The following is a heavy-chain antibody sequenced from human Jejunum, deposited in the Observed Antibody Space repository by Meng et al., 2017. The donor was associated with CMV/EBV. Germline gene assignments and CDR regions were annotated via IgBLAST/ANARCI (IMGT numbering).Heavy chain of an antibody. V-gene: IGHV3-21*01. CDR3: ARAALANTWYYGMDV. D-gene: IGHD4/OR15-4a*01. J-gene: IGHJ6*02. CDR2: ISASSSYL. CDR1: GFTISGFT. Sequence: GFTISGFTMNWVRQAPGKGLEWVSSISASSSYLYYTDSVKGRFTISRDNARNSLYLQMNSLRAEDTAVYYCARAALANTWYYGMDVWGLGTSVTVSS.